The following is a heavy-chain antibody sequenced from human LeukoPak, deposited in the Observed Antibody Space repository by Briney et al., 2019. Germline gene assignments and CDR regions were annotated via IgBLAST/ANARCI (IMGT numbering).Heavy chain of an antibody. D-gene: IGHD1-26*01. CDR3: ARVGGSNHYYYGMDV. V-gene: IGHV4-59*01. CDR1: GGSISSYY. Sequence: PSETLSLTCTVSGGSISSYYWSWIRQPPGKGLEWIGYIYYSGSTNYNTSLKSRVTISVDTSKNQFSLKLSSVTSADTAVYYCARVGGSNHYYYGMDVWGQGTTVTVSS. J-gene: IGHJ6*02. CDR2: IYYSGST.